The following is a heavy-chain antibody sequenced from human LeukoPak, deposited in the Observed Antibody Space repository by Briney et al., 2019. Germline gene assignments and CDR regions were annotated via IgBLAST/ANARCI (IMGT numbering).Heavy chain of an antibody. D-gene: IGHD6-6*01. CDR1: GFTVSSTY. CDR2: ICSGGST. V-gene: IGHV3-66*01. Sequence: GGSLRLSCAVSGFTVSSTYMSWVRQAPGKGLEWVSVICSGGSTYYADSVKGRFTISRDKSKNTLYLQMNSLRAEDTAVYYCASALVDYFDYWGQGTLVTVSS. J-gene: IGHJ4*02. CDR3: ASALVDYFDY.